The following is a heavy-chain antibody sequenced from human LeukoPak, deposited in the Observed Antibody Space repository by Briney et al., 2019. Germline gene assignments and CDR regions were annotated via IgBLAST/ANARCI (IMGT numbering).Heavy chain of an antibody. D-gene: IGHD1-20*01. Sequence: PGGSLRLSCAASGFTFSSYAVHWVRQAPGKGLEWVAVISYDGSNKYYADSVKGRFTISRDNSKNTLYLQMNSLRAEDTAVYYCARANWNDAFDIWGQGTMVTVSS. CDR2: ISYDGSNK. CDR3: ARANWNDAFDI. V-gene: IGHV3-30*04. J-gene: IGHJ3*02. CDR1: GFTFSSYA.